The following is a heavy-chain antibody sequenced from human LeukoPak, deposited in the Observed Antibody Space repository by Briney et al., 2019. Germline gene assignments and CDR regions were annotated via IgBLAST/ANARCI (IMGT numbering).Heavy chain of an antibody. Sequence: GGTLRLSCAASGFTFSNYGMSWVRQAPGKGLEWVSIISDSGGTTYYADSVKGRFTISRDNSKNTLYLQMKSLRDEDTDVYYCGKGGAVSSKSITMIRGTRRYYYYMDVWGKGTTVTISS. CDR2: ISDSGGTT. CDR1: GFTFSNYG. V-gene: IGHV3-23*01. D-gene: IGHD3-10*01. J-gene: IGHJ6*03. CDR3: GKGGAVSSKSITMIRGTRRYYYYMDV.